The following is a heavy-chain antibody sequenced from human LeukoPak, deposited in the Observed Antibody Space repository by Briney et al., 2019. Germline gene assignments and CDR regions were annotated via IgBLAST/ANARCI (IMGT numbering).Heavy chain of an antibody. D-gene: IGHD3-10*01. Sequence: PGGSLRLSCAASGFTVSTNYMTWVRQAPGKGLEWVSVIYSGGSTYYADSVKSRFTISRDNSKNTLYLQMNSLRAEDTAVYYCARGRGTYYFGYWGQGTLVTVSS. CDR3: ARGRGTYYFGY. CDR2: IYSGGST. V-gene: IGHV3-53*01. J-gene: IGHJ4*02. CDR1: GFTVSTNY.